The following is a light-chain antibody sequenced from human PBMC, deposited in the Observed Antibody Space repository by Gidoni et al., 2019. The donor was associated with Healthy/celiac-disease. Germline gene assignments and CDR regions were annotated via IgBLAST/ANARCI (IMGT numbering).Light chain of an antibody. J-gene: IGKJ4*01. CDR2: KAS. CDR3: QQYNSYPLT. V-gene: IGKV1-5*03. CDR1: QGISSW. Sequence: DIQMTQSPSTLSASVGNRVTITCRPSQGISSWLAWYQQKPGKAPKLLIYKASRLESGVPSRVRGSGSGTEFTLTISSLQLDDFVTHYCQQYNSYPLTFGGGTKVEIK.